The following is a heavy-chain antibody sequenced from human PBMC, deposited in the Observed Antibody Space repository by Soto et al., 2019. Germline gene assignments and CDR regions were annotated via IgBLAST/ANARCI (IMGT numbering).Heavy chain of an antibody. D-gene: IGHD6-13*01. Sequence: QVQLVQSGAEVKKPGSSVKVSCKASGGTFSSYAISWVRQAPGQGLEWMGGIIPIFGTANYAQKFQVRVTITADESTSTAYMELSSLRSEDTAVYYCARNVVGVAAAGIGDYWGQGTLVTVSS. CDR3: ARNVVGVAAAGIGDY. V-gene: IGHV1-69*12. CDR1: GGTFSSYA. J-gene: IGHJ4*02. CDR2: IIPIFGTA.